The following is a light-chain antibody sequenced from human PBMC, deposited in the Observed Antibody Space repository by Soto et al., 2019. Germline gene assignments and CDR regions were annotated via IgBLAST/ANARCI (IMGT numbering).Light chain of an antibody. CDR2: KGT. Sequence: QSVLAQPASVSGSPGQSITISCTGTSSDVGAYNSVSWYQQHPHKAPQVIIYKGTQRPSGVSNRFSGSTSGNAASLTISGLQADDEANYFCCSSAPESTYVVGSGTKVTVL. J-gene: IGLJ1*01. CDR1: SSDVGAYNS. V-gene: IGLV2-23*01. CDR3: CSSAPESTYV.